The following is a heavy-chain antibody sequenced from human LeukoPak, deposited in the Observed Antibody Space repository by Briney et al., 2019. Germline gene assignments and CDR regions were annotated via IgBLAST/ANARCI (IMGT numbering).Heavy chain of an antibody. CDR2: IIGSGGTR. Sequence: GGSLRLSCTASGFTFSDYPMSWVGQAPGKGLEWVSVIIGSGGTRKNEDFVEGRLAISRDNSKNTLFLELSSLRADDTAVYYCAKETVLAVLKWFDSWGQGTLVIVSS. D-gene: IGHD4-17*01. V-gene: IGHV3-23*01. CDR3: AKETVLAVLKWFDS. J-gene: IGHJ5*01. CDR1: GFTFSDYP.